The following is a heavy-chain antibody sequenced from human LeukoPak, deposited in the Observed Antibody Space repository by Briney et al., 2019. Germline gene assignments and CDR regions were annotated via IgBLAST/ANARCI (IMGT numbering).Heavy chain of an antibody. CDR3: AKDGGGLIAAAGTLDY. V-gene: IGHV3-30*02. Sequence: GGSLRLSCATSGFTFSSYGMHWVRQAPGKGLEWVTFIRYDGNNKYYADSVKGRFTISRDNSKNTLYLQMNSLRAEDTAVYYCAKDGGGLIAAAGTLDYWGQGTLVTVSS. CDR2: IRYDGNNK. CDR1: GFTFSSYG. J-gene: IGHJ4*02. D-gene: IGHD6-13*01.